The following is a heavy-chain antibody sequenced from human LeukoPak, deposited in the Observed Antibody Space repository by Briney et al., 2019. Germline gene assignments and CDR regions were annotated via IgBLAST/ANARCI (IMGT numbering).Heavy chain of an antibody. CDR2: IYYSGSS. J-gene: IGHJ4*02. Sequence: PSETLSLTCTVSGGSISSFYWNWIRQPPGRGLEWLGYIYYSGSSNYNPSLKSRITISVDTSRNQFSLNLSSVTAADTAVYYCARHRGYSSGLFEYWGQGTLVTVSS. CDR1: GGSISSFY. CDR3: ARHRGYSSGLFEY. V-gene: IGHV4-59*08. D-gene: IGHD6-19*01.